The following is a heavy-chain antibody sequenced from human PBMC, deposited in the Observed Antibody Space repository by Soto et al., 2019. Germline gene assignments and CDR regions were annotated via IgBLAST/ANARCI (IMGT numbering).Heavy chain of an antibody. V-gene: IGHV1-69*13. J-gene: IGHJ3*02. CDR1: GGTFSSYA. D-gene: IGHD3-22*01. CDR3: ARRRITMIVVVMVDDAFDI. CDR2: IIPIFGTA. Sequence: SVKVSCKASGGTFSSYAISWVRQAPGQGLEWMGGIIPIFGTANYAQKFQGGVTITADESTSTAYMELSSLRSEDTAVYYCARRRITMIVVVMVDDAFDIWGQGTMVTVSS.